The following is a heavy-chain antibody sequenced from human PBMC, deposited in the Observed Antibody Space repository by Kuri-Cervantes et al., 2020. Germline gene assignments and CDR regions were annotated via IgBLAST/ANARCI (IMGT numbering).Heavy chain of an antibody. D-gene: IGHD5-18*01. Sequence: GESLKISCAASGFTFSSYWMSWVRQAPGKGLEWVANIKQDGSEKYYADSVKGRFTISRDNSKNTLYLQMNSLRAGDTAVYYCARDRGYSYGYRHAFDIWGQGTMVTVSS. CDR2: IKQDGSEK. V-gene: IGHV3-7*01. CDR1: GFTFSSYW. J-gene: IGHJ3*02. CDR3: ARDRGYSYGYRHAFDI.